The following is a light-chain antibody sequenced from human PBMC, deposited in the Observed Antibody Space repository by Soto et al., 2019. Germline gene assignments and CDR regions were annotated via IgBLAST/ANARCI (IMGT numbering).Light chain of an antibody. CDR1: ESINNN. CDR2: GAS. J-gene: IGKJ1*01. V-gene: IGKV3-20*01. Sequence: EIGMTQSLATLSVSPGDRATLSCRASESINNNFAYYQQKPGQAPRLLIYGASSRAAGVPDRFSGSGSGTDFTLAISRLEPEDFAVYYCQQYGDSSWTFGQGTKVDIK. CDR3: QQYGDSSWT.